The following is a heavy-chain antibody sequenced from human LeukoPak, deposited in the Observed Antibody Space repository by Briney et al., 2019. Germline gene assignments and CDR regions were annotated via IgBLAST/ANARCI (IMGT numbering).Heavy chain of an antibody. CDR3: ARDHGENYYGMDV. J-gene: IGHJ6*02. V-gene: IGHV1-69*13. D-gene: IGHD3-10*01. CDR2: IIPIFGTA. CDR1: GGTFSSYA. Sequence: SVKVSCTASGGTFSSYAISWVRQAPGQGLEWMGGIIPIFGTANYAQKFQGRVTITADESTSTAYMELSSLRSEDTAVYYCARDHGENYYGMDVWGQGTTVTVSS.